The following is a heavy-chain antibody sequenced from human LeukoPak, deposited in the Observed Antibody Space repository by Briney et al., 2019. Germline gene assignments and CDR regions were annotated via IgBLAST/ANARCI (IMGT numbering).Heavy chain of an antibody. D-gene: IGHD1-7*01. V-gene: IGHV3-15*01. CDR1: GFTFSNVW. Sequence: GGSLRLSCAASGFTFSNVWMSWVRQAPGKGLEWFARITRIVDGATSDYVAPVKGRFTISRDDSTDTLYLLMNSLKTEDTAVYYCSAGLGTSDLDSWGQGTLVTVSS. J-gene: IGHJ4*02. CDR2: ITRIVDGATS. CDR3: SAGLGTSDLDS.